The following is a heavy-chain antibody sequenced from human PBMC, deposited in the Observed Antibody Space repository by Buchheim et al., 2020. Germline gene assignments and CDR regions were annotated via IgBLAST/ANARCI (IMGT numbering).Heavy chain of an antibody. CDR1: GDSVSSRSYY. J-gene: IGHJ6*02. V-gene: IGHV4-61*02. CDR2: IYISGST. Sequence: QVQLQESGPGLVKPSQTLSLTGTVSGDSVSSRSYYWSWIRQPAGKALEWIGRIYISGSTEYNSSLKSRVTISIDTSKNQFSLKLSSVTAADTAVYFCARDFGLYGMDVWGQGTT. CDR3: ARDFGLYGMDV. D-gene: IGHD3-10*01.